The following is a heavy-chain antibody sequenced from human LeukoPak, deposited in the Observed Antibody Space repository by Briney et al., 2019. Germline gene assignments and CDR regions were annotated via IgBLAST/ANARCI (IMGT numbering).Heavy chain of an antibody. Sequence: PGGSLRLSCAVSGFMYNNYLMSWVRQAPGKGLEWVANIKQDGSVKYYVDSVKGRFTISRDNAKNSLYLQMNSLRAEDTAVYYCARFGYSSSSFDYWGRGTLVTVSS. D-gene: IGHD6-6*01. CDR3: ARFGYSSSSFDY. CDR1: GFMYNNYL. V-gene: IGHV3-7*01. CDR2: IKQDGSVK. J-gene: IGHJ4*02.